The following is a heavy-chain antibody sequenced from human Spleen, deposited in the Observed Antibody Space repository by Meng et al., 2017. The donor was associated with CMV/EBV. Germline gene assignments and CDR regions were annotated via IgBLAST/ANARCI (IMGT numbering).Heavy chain of an antibody. D-gene: IGHD1/OR15-1a*01. CDR3: ASSKQNDC. J-gene: IGHJ4*02. Sequence: GESLKISCAASGFTFDDYAMHWVRQAPGKGLEWVSLISWDGGSTYYADSVKGRFTISRDNAKNSLYLQMNSLRVEDTAVYYCASSKQNDCWGQGTLVTVSS. V-gene: IGHV3-43D*03. CDR1: GFTFDDYA. CDR2: ISWDGGST.